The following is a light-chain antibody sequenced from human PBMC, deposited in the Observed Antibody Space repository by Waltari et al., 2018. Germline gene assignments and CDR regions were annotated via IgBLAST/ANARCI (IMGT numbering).Light chain of an antibody. CDR2: ETN. CDR3: GTWDSRLSAWV. J-gene: IGLJ3*02. V-gene: IGLV1-51*02. CDR1: SFNIGNNF. Sequence: QSVLTQPPSVSAAPGQKVSISCSGSSFNIGNNFISWYQQFPGTAPKLLIYETNKRPSGIPDRCSGSKSGPSATLDITGLQTGDEADYYCGTWDSRLSAWVFGGGTKLTV.